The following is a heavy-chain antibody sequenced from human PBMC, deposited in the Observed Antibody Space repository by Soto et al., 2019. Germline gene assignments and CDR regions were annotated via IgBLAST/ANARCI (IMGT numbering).Heavy chain of an antibody. CDR2: FDPEDGET. D-gene: IGHD2-2*02. CDR1: GYALTELS. V-gene: IGHV1-24*01. J-gene: IGHJ6*02. CDR3: ATIIRSIVVVPAAIAEYYYYGMDV. Sequence: GASVKVSCKVSGYALTELSMHWVRQAPGKGLEWMGGFDPEDGETIYAQKFQGRVTMTEDTSTDTAYMELSSLRSEDTAVYYCATIIRSIVVVPAAIAEYYYYGMDVWGQGTTVTVSS.